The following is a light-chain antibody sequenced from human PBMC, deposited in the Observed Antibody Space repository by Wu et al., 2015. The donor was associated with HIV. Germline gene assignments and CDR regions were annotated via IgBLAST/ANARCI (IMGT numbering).Light chain of an antibody. J-gene: IGKJ3*01. Sequence: DIVMTQSPATLSVSPGERATLSCRASQSVRSNLAWYQQKPGQAPRLLIYGASTRATGIPARFSGSGSGTDFTLTISSLQSEDFAIYYCQQRSNWPPFTFGPGTKVDIK. CDR1: QSVRSN. CDR3: QQRSNWPPFT. V-gene: IGKV3-15*01. CDR2: GAS.